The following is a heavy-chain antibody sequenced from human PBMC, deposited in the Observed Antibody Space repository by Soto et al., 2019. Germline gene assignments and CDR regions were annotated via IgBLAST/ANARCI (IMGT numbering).Heavy chain of an antibody. CDR1: GGSISSGGYY. D-gene: IGHD3-10*01. CDR3: ARHFRLLWFGELAEYYYGMDV. V-gene: IGHV4-39*01. Sequence: SERPCLPXTVAGGSISSGGYYWSSKRQQPRKGPEWNGRIYYSGSTYYNPSLKSRVTISVDTSKNQFSLKLSSVTAADTAVYYCARHFRLLWFGELAEYYYGMDVWGQGTTVTVSS. CDR2: IYYSGST. J-gene: IGHJ6*02.